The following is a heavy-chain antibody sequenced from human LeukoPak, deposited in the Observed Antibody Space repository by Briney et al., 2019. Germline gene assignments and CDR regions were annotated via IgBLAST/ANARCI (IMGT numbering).Heavy chain of an antibody. CDR1: GFTFSSYS. V-gene: IGHV3-48*01. CDR2: ISSASNTI. J-gene: IGHJ5*02. CDR3: ARDGWFGDNSWFDP. Sequence: GESLRLSCAASGFTFSSYSMNWVRQAPGKGLEWVSYISSASNTIYYADSVKGRFTISRDNAKNSLYLQMNSLRAEDTAMYYCARDGWFGDNSWFDPWGQGTLVTVSS. D-gene: IGHD3-10*01.